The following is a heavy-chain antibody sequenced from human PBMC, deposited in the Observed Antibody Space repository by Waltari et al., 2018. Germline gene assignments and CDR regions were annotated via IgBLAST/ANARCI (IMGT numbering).Heavy chain of an antibody. D-gene: IGHD6-25*01. CDR2: IKNNSEGATT. V-gene: IGHV3-15*01. CDR1: GLSTHTFKSAY. J-gene: IGHJ4*02. CDR3: VTDRGNFDY. Sequence: EVQLVESGGGLVQLGGSLVISCVVSGLSTHTFKSAYMSWVRQASTGGLEWIGRIKNNSEGATTEFAAPLKGRFSISRDDSKKTLYLQLSSLEKDDTAVYYCVTDRGNFDYWGQGTLVTVSS.